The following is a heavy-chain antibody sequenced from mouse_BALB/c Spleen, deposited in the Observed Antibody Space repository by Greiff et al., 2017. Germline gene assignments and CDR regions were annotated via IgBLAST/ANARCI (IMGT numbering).Heavy chain of an antibody. J-gene: IGHJ4*01. Sequence: QVQLKQSGPGLVAPSQSLSITCTVSGFSLTSYGVYWVRQPPGKGLEWLGVIWAGGSTNYNSALMSRLSISKDNSKSQVFLKMNSLQTDDTAMYYCNRDWARLRPCAMDYWDQGTSVSVSS. CDR1: GFSLTSYG. V-gene: IGHV2-9*02. D-gene: IGHD2-4*01. CDR3: NRDWARLRPCAMDY. CDR2: IWAGGST.